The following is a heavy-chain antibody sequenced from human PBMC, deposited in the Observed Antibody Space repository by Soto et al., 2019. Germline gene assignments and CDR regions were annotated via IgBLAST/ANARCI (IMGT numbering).Heavy chain of an antibody. D-gene: IGHD3-16*01. CDR2: IYYSGST. J-gene: IGHJ5*02. CDR3: ERLLREQQGWWFDP. Sequence: SETLSLTCSVSGGSTSSSSYYWGWIRQPPGKGLEWIGSIYYSGSTYYDPSLKSRVTISVDTSKNQFSLQLSSVTAADTAVYYCERLLREQQGWWFDPWGQGTLVTVSS. V-gene: IGHV4-39*01. CDR1: GGSTSSSSYY.